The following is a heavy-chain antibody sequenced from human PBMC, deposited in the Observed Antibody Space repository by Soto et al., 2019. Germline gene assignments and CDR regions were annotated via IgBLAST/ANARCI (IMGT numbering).Heavy chain of an antibody. CDR2: ISSNGGST. J-gene: IGHJ3*02. V-gene: IGHV3-64*01. D-gene: IGHD3-10*01. CDR1: GFNFSSYA. Sequence: GRSLRLSWAASGFNFSSYAMPWVRQAPGKGLEYVSAISSNGGSTYYANSVKGRFTISRDNSKNTLYLQMGSLRAEDMAVYYCARDQRALLWFGELSGAFDIWGQGTMVTVSS. CDR3: ARDQRALLWFGELSGAFDI.